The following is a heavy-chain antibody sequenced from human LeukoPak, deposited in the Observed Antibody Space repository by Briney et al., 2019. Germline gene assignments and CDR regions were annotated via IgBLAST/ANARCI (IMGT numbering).Heavy chain of an antibody. Sequence: SETLSLTRNVSGGSITSDYWSWIRQPPGKGLEWIGYIYASGKTNSNPSLRGRVTISIDTSKNQFSLKLHSVTAADTAIYYCARSLTIFGVVPFDYWGQGTLVAVSS. J-gene: IGHJ4*02. V-gene: IGHV4-4*08. CDR2: IYASGKT. CDR3: ARSLTIFGVVPFDY. CDR1: GGSITSDY. D-gene: IGHD3-3*01.